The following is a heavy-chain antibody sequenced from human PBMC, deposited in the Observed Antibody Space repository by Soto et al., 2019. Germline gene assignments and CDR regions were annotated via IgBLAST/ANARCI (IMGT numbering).Heavy chain of an antibody. Sequence: PGGSLRLSCAASGFTFSDYYMSWIRQAPGKGLEWVSYISSSSSYTNYADSVKGRFTISRDNAKNSLYLQMNSLRAEDTAVYYCARDQDFWSGYYIDYWGQGTLVTVSS. V-gene: IGHV3-11*06. D-gene: IGHD3-3*01. CDR3: ARDQDFWSGYYIDY. J-gene: IGHJ4*02. CDR2: ISSSSSYT. CDR1: GFTFSDYY.